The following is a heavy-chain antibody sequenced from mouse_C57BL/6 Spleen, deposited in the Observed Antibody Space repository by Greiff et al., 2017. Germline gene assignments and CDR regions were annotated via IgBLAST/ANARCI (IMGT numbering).Heavy chain of an antibody. D-gene: IGHD1-1*01. Sequence: QVQLQQSGAELVRPGASVTLSCKASGYTFTDYEMHWVKQTPVHGLEWIGAIDPETGGTAYNQKFKGKAILTADKSSSTAYMELRSLTSEDSAVYYCTRSGTTVEYYYAMDYWGQGTSVTVAS. V-gene: IGHV1-15*01. CDR3: TRSGTTVEYYYAMDY. CDR1: GYTFTDYE. J-gene: IGHJ4*01. CDR2: IDPETGGT.